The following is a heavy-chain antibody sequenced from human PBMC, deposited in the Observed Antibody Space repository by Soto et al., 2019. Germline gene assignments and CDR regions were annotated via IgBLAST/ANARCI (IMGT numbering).Heavy chain of an antibody. V-gene: IGHV1-8*01. Sequence: GASVKVSCKASGYTFTSYDINWVRQATGQGLEWMGWMNPNSGNTGYAQKFQGRVTMTRDTSISTAYMELSSLRSEDTAVYYCARVSPRYYDSSGYSDYWGQGALVTVSS. D-gene: IGHD3-22*01. CDR3: ARVSPRYYDSSGYSDY. J-gene: IGHJ4*02. CDR1: GYTFTSYD. CDR2: MNPNSGNT.